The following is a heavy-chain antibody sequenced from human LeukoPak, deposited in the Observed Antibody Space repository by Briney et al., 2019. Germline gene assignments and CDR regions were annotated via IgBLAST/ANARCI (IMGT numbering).Heavy chain of an antibody. Sequence: GASVKVSCKASGYTFTSYGISWVRQAPGQGLEWMGWISAYNGNTNYAQKLQGRVTMTTDTSTSTAYMELSSLRSEDTAVYYCARGQDSSGYVHDAFDIWGQGTMVTVSS. CDR1: GYTFTSYG. D-gene: IGHD3-22*01. J-gene: IGHJ3*02. CDR2: ISAYNGNT. V-gene: IGHV1-18*01. CDR3: ARGQDSSGYVHDAFDI.